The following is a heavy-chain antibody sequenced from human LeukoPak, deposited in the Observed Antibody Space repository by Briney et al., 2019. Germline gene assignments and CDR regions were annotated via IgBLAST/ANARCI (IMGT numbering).Heavy chain of an antibody. Sequence: ASVKVSCKGSGYTLTELSMHWVRQAPGKGLEWMGGFDPEDDETVSAQKFQGRVTMTEDTSTDTAYMELSSLRSDDTAVYYCATWGKGWGPFFDYWGQGTLVIVSS. J-gene: IGHJ4*02. CDR1: GYTLTELS. V-gene: IGHV1-24*01. D-gene: IGHD6-19*01. CDR2: FDPEDDET. CDR3: ATWGKGWGPFFDY.